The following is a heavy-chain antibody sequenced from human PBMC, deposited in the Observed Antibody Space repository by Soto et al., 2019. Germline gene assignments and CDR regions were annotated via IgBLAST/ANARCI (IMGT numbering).Heavy chain of an antibody. CDR1: GFTFTSYW. Sequence: GESLKISCKGAGFTFTSYWIAWVRQIPGKGLEWMGIIYPGDSDSSYSPYFQGQVTISANKSINTAYLHWSSLKASDTAIYYCAKHAGYCSTTTCSNFDYWGQGTLVTVSS. CDR2: IYPGDSDS. CDR3: AKHAGYCSTTTCSNFDY. V-gene: IGHV5-51*01. J-gene: IGHJ4*02. D-gene: IGHD2-2*01.